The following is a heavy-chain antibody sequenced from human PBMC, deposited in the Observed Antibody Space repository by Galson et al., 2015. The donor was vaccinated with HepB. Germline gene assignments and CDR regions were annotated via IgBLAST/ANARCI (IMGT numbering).Heavy chain of an antibody. CDR3: ARQVNSRSYPIYGMDV. CDR1: GYSFTSYW. V-gene: IGHV5-10-1*01. D-gene: IGHD1-26*01. J-gene: IGHJ6*02. CDR2: IDPSDSYT. Sequence: QSGAEVKKPGESLRISCKGSGYSFTSYWISWVRQMPGKGLEWMGRIDPSDSYTNYSPSFQGHVTISADKSISTAYLQWSSLKASDTAMYYCARQVNSRSYPIYGMDVWGQGTTVTVSS.